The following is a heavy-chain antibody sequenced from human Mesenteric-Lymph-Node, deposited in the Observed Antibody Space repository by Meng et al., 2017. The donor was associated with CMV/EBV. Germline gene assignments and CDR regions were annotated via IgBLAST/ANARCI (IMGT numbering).Heavy chain of an antibody. CDR1: GYTFTGYY. CDR2: INPNSGGT. J-gene: IGHJ4*02. Sequence: ASVKVSCKAPGYTFTGYYMHWVRQAPGQGLEWMGWINPNSGGTNYAQKFQGRVTMTRDTSISTAYMELSRLRSDDTAVYYCARDFEGYLQVVDYWGQGTLVTVSS. D-gene: IGHD1-1*01. V-gene: IGHV1-2*02. CDR3: ARDFEGYLQVVDY.